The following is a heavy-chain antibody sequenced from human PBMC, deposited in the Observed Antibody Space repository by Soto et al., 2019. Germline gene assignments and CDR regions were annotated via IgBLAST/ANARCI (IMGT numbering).Heavy chain of an antibody. Sequence: QVQLVQSGAEVKMPGASVKVSCKASVDTFTTYGISWVRQAPGQGLEWMGWISGYNDNTKYAQKFQGRVTMTADTSTSTAYLELRTLTSDDTAVYYCAREYCTSTSCYGVDYWGQGTLVTVSS. V-gene: IGHV1-18*01. CDR1: VDTFTTYG. CDR3: AREYCTSTSCYGVDY. D-gene: IGHD2-2*01. J-gene: IGHJ4*02. CDR2: ISGYNDNT.